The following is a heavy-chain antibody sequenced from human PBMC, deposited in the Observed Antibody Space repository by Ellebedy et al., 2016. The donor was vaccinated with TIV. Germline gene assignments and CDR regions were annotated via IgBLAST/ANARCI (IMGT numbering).Heavy chain of an antibody. CDR2: INTNTWNP. D-gene: IGHD6-13*01. Sequence: AASVKVSCKASGYTFTSYAMNWVRQAPGQENEWMGWINTNTWNPTYAQGFTGRFVFSLDPSVRTAYLQISSLKAEDTAVYYCARGAAAGFFWYFDLWGRGTLVTVSS. J-gene: IGHJ2*01. CDR1: GYTFTSYA. CDR3: ARGAAAGFFWYFDL. V-gene: IGHV7-4-1*02.